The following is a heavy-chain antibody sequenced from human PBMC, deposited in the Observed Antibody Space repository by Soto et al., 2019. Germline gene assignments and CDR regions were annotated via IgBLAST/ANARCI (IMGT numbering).Heavy chain of an antibody. D-gene: IGHD3-3*01. CDR1: GFTFDDYA. J-gene: IGHJ3*02. V-gene: IGHV3-9*01. CDR3: AKKLLYRDKSPDDAFDI. Sequence: PGGSLRLSCAASGFTFDDYAMHWVRQAPGKGLEWVSGISWNSGSIGYADSVKGRFTISRDNAKNSLYLQMNSLRAEDTAFYYCAKKLLYRDKSPDDAFDIWGQGTMVTVSS. CDR2: ISWNSGSI.